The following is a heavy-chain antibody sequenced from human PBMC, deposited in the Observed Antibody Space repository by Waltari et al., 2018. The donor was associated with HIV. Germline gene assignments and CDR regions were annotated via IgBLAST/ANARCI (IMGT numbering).Heavy chain of an antibody. V-gene: IGHV4-61*08. D-gene: IGHD6-6*01. J-gene: IGHJ6*02. CDR1: GGYY. CDR3: AREAKYYYGMDV. Sequence: GGYYWSWVRQPPGKGLEWIGYIHYSGSTKYNPSLESRVTISVDTSKNQFSLKLRSVSAADTAVYYCAREAKYYYGMDVWGQGTTVTVSS. CDR2: IHYSGST.